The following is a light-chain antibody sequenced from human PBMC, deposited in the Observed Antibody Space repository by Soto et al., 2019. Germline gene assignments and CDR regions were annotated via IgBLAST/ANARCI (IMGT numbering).Light chain of an antibody. CDR2: GVG. CDR1: SSDVGAYYL. V-gene: IGLV2-14*01. J-gene: IGLJ7*01. Sequence: QSVLTQPASVSGSPGQSITISCTGTSSDVGAYYLVSWYQQYPGKVPKLIISGVGNRPSGVSNRFSGSKSGNTASLTISGLQAEDEADYYCISYTTSRTYVFGSGTQLTVL. CDR3: ISYTTSRTYV.